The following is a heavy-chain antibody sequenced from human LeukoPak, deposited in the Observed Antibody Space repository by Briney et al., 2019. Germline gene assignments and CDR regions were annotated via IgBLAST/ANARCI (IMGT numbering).Heavy chain of an antibody. V-gene: IGHV4-39*02. D-gene: IGHD6-13*01. CDR2: IYYSGST. Sequence: SQTLSLTCTVSGGSISSSSYYWGWIRQPPGKGLEWIESIYYSGSTYYNPSLKSRVTISVDTSKNQFSLKLSSVTAADTAVYYCATEVSYTDSSSWYDGWFDPWGQGTLVTVSS. CDR1: GGSISSSSYY. CDR3: ATEVSYTDSSSWYDGWFDP. J-gene: IGHJ5*02.